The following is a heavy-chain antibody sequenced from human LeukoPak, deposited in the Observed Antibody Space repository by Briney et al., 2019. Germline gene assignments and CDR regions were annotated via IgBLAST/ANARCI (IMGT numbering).Heavy chain of an antibody. D-gene: IGHD1-20*01. Sequence: GGSLRLFCAASGFTFSTYAMTWVRQAPGEGLEWVKIIGGSDSRTYYADSVKGRFTISRDNSKNTLYLQMNSLRAEDTAVYYCAKDSSSYNWGYMDVWGKGTTVIVSS. CDR2: IGGSDSRT. V-gene: IGHV3-23*01. CDR3: AKDSSSYNWGYMDV. CDR1: GFTFSTYA. J-gene: IGHJ6*03.